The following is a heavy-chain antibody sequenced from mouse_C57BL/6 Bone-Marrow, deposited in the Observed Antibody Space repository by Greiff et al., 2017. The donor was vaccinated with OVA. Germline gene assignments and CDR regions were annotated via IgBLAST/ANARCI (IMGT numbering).Heavy chain of an antibody. V-gene: IGHV1-39*01. CDR2: INPNYGTT. J-gene: IGHJ2*01. CDR3: ASDDYGSREEGRYYFDY. CDR1: GYSFTDYN. D-gene: IGHD1-1*01. Sequence: SGPELVKPGASVKISCKASGYSFTDYNMNWVKQSNGKSLEWIGVINPNYGTTSYNQQFKGKATLTVDQSSSTAYLQLNSLTSEDSAVYYWASDDYGSREEGRYYFDYWGQGTTLTVSS.